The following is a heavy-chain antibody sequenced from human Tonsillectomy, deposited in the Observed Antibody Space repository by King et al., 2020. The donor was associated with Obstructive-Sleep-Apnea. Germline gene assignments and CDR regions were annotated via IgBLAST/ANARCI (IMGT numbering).Heavy chain of an antibody. D-gene: IGHD2/OR15-2a*01. CDR1: GFTFRNYV. CDR3: AKEISIRN. V-gene: IGHV3-23*04. CDR2: ISSRGGDT. Sequence: VQLVESGGGLVKPGGSLRLSCAASGFTFRNYVMSWVRQAPGKGLEWVSSISSRGGDTDYAESVRGRFTVSRDNSKNTLYVQMNSLRAEDTAVYYCAKEISIRNWGQGTLVAVSS. J-gene: IGHJ4*02.